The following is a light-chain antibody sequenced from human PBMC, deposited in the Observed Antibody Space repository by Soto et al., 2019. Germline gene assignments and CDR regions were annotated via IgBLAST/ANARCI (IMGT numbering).Light chain of an antibody. CDR2: DAS. Sequence: EIVMQQSPATLPVSPKEGATLSCKASQNVYNNLAWYQQRPGQPPRLLIYDASTRATGISARFSGSGCGTEFTLTISSLQSEDFAVYFCQQCRNWPLTFGGGTKVDIK. CDR1: QNVYNN. V-gene: IGKV3-15*01. J-gene: IGKJ4*02. CDR3: QQCRNWPLT.